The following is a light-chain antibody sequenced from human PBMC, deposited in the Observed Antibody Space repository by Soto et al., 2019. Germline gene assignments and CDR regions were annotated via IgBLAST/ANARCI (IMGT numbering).Light chain of an antibody. V-gene: IGLV2-14*03. Sequence: QSALTQPASVSGSPGQSITISCTGTVSDVGGYDSVSWYQQHPGRAPKLIIYGVNNRPSGVPDRFSGSKSGTSASLAITGLQAEDEADYHCQSYDSSLSGWVFGGGTKLTVL. CDR1: VSDVGGYDS. J-gene: IGLJ3*02. CDR3: QSYDSSLSGWV. CDR2: GVN.